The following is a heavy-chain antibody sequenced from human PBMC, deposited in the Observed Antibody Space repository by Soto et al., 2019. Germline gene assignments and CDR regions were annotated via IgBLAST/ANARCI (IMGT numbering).Heavy chain of an antibody. CDR1: GFTFSSYV. J-gene: IGHJ6*02. CDR3: AKDLSWLATTQYYGMDV. D-gene: IGHD6-19*01. Sequence: GGSLRLSCAASGFTFSSYVMHWVRQAPGKGLEWVAVISYDGSNKYYADSVKGRFTISRDNSKNTLYLQMNSLRAEDTAVYYCAKDLSWLATTQYYGMDVWGQGTTVTVSS. CDR2: ISYDGSNK. V-gene: IGHV3-30*18.